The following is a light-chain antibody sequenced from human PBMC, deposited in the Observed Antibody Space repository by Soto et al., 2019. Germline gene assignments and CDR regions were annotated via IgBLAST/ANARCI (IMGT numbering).Light chain of an antibody. CDR1: SSNIGTNA. CDR3: AAWDDSLNGYV. J-gene: IGLJ1*01. Sequence: QSVLTQPPSASGTPGQRVTISCSGGSSNIGTNAVNWYQQLPGTAPKLLIYNNNQRPSGVPDRFSGSKSGTSASLAISGLRSEDEADYYCAAWDDSLNGYVFGTGTKLTVL. V-gene: IGLV1-44*01. CDR2: NNN.